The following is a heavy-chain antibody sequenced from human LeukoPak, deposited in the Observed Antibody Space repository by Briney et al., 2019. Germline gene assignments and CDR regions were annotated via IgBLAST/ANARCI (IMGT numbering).Heavy chain of an antibody. D-gene: IGHD3-3*01. CDR2: IYYSGST. V-gene: IGHV4-39*01. Sequence: AETLSLTCTVSGGSISNSSSYWGWIRQPPGKGLEWIGSIYYSGSTYYNPSLKSRVTISVDTSKNQFSLKLSSVTAADTAVYYCARSATYYDFWSGYHRHNWFDPWGQGTLVTVSS. J-gene: IGHJ5*02. CDR1: GGSISNSSSY. CDR3: ARSATYYDFWSGYHRHNWFDP.